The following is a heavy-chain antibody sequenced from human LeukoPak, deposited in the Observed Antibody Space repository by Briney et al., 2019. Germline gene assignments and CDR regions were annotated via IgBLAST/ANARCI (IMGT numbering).Heavy chain of an antibody. V-gene: IGHV3-23*01. J-gene: IGHJ4*02. CDR2: ISGSGGSA. CDR3: AKDRLSVKRDIDF. CDR1: GFTFSGFA. D-gene: IGHD5-24*01. Sequence: GGSLRLSCAASGFTFSGFAMNWVRQALGKGLEWVSGISGSGGSAYYADSVKGRFTLSRDNSKNTNTLYLQMKRLRAEDTSVYYCAKDRLSVKRDIDFWGQGTLVTVSS.